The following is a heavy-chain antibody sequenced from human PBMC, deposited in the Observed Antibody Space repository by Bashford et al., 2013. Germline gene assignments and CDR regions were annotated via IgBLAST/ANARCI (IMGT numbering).Heavy chain of an antibody. Sequence: GSLRLSCAASGVTFSRYSMNWVRQAPGKGLEWVSSISSSSSYIYYADSVKGRFTISRDNAKNSLYLQMNSLRAEDTAVYYCAGGLVVVTAILDYFDYVGAREPWSTVSS. CDR2: ISSSSSYI. V-gene: IGHV3-21*01. CDR1: GVTFSRYS. D-gene: IGHD2-21*02. CDR3: AGGLVVVTAILDYFDY. J-gene: IGHJ4*02.